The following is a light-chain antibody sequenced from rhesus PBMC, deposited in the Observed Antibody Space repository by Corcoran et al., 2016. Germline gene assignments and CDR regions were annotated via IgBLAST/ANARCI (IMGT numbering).Light chain of an antibody. V-gene: IGKV1-69*01. CDR2: RAT. CDR1: QGISNW. CDR3: QHHDNSPPS. Sequence: DIQMTQSPSSLSASVGDRVTITCRSSQGISNWLAWYQPKPGKAPKLLLYRATNLETGVPSRFSGSGSGTDFTLTISSLQPEDFATYYCQHHDNSPPSFGQGTKVEIK. J-gene: IGKJ2*01.